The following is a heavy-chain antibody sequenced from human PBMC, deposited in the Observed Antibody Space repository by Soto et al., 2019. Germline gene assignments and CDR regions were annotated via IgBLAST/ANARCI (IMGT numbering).Heavy chain of an antibody. J-gene: IGHJ4*02. CDR1: GFTFSSYA. CDR3: ANPTRPGAVVVAATFGY. V-gene: IGHV3-23*01. Sequence: GGSLRLSCAASGFTFSSYAMSWVRQAPGKGLEWVSAISGSGGSTYYADSVKGRFTISRDISKNTLYLQMKSLRAEDTAVYYCANPTRPGAVVVAATFGYWGQGTLVTVSS. CDR2: ISGSGGST. D-gene: IGHD2-15*01.